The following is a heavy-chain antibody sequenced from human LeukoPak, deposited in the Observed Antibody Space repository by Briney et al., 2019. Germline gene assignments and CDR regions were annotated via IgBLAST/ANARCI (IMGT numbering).Heavy chain of an antibody. V-gene: IGHV3-48*03. Sequence: PGGSLRLSCAASGFTFSSYEMNWVRQAPGKGLEWVSYISSSGSTMYYADSVKGRFTISRGNAQNSLYLQMNSLRAEDTAVYYCARGERSSWYQYFDYWGQGTLVTVSS. CDR2: ISSSGSTM. CDR3: ARGERSSWYQYFDY. D-gene: IGHD6-13*01. CDR1: GFTFSSYE. J-gene: IGHJ4*02.